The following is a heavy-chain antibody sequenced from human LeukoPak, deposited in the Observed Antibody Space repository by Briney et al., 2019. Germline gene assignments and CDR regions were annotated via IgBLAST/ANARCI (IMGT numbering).Heavy chain of an antibody. J-gene: IGHJ2*01. V-gene: IGHV5-51*01. Sequence: KVSCKASGYTFTSYDINWVRQATGQGLEWMGIIYPGDSDTRYSPSFQGQVTISADKSISTAYLQWSSLKASDTAMYYCARSLLGGSWAYWYFDLWGRGTLVTVSS. CDR3: ARSLLGGSWAYWYFDL. CDR1: GYTFTSYD. CDR2: IYPGDSDT. D-gene: IGHD6-13*01.